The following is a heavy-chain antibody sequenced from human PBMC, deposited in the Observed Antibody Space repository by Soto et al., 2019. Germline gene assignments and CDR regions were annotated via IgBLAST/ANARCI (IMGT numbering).Heavy chain of an antibody. Sequence: PGGSLRLSCAASGFTFSSYEMHWVRQAPGKGLEWVSYISSSGSTIYYADSVKGRFTISRDNAKNSLYLQMNSLRAEDTAVYYCARDQDSSSARRRHNWFDPWGQGTLVTVSS. CDR2: ISSSGSTI. J-gene: IGHJ5*02. D-gene: IGHD6-13*01. CDR3: ARDQDSSSARRRHNWFDP. V-gene: IGHV3-48*03. CDR1: GFTFSSYE.